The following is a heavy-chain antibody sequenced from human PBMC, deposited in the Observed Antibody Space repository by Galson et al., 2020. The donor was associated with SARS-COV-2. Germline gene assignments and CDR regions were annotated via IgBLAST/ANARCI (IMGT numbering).Heavy chain of an antibody. CDR3: AKDPHTVTYYFDY. Sequence: GESLKISCAASGFTFSSYGMHWVRQAPGKGLEWVAVISSDGSNKYYADSVKGRFTISRDNSKNTLYLQMNSLRAEDTAVYYCAKDPHTVTYYFDYWGQGTLVTVSS. D-gene: IGHD4-4*01. J-gene: IGHJ4*02. CDR2: ISSDGSNK. CDR1: GFTFSSYG. V-gene: IGHV3-30*18.